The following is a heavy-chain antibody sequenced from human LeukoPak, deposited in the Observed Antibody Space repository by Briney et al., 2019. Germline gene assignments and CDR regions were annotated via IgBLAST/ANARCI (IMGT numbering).Heavy chain of an antibody. D-gene: IGHD2-15*01. J-gene: IGHJ3*02. CDR1: GFTFSSYS. CDR2: ISSSSSYI. V-gene: IGHV3-21*01. Sequence: GGSLRLSCAASGFTFSSYSMNWVRQAPGKGLEWVSSISSSSSYIYYADSVKGRFTISRDNAKNSLYLQMNSLRAEDTAVYYCARGYCSGGSCYSPGIWGQGTMVTVSS. CDR3: ARGYCSGGSCYSPGI.